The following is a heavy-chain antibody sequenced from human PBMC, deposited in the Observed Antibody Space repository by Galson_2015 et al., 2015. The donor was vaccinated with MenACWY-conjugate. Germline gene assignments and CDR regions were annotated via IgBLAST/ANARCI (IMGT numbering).Heavy chain of an antibody. CDR3: ARYRGVEWLPSNLSDP. CDR2: IWYDGNKK. V-gene: IGHV3-33*01. D-gene: IGHD3-3*01. Sequence: SLRLSCAASGFTLSSYCMHWVRQSPGKGLEWVALIWYDGNKKSYADSVRGRFNISRDNSKNTLYLQMNNLRADDTAMYYCARYRGVEWLPSNLSDPWGQGTLVTVSS. J-gene: IGHJ5*02. CDR1: GFTLSSYC.